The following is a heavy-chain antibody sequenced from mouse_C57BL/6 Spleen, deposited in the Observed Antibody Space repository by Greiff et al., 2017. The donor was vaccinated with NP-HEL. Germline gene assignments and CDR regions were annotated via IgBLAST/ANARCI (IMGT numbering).Heavy chain of an antibody. Sequence: EVKLMESGPELVKPGASVKISCKASGYSFTGYYMNWVKQSPEKSLEWIGEINPSTGGTTYNQKFKAKATLTVDKSSSTTYMQLKSLTSEDSAVYYCARGGVVATRDWYFDVWGTGTTVTVSS. CDR1: GYSFTGYY. CDR3: ARGGVVATRDWYFDV. V-gene: IGHV1-42*01. CDR2: INPSTGGT. J-gene: IGHJ1*03. D-gene: IGHD1-1*01.